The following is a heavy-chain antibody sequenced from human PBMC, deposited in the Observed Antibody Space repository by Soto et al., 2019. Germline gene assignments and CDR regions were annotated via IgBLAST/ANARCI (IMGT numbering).Heavy chain of an antibody. CDR1: GGSFREYY. D-gene: IGHD3-9*01. CDR2: INQSGST. V-gene: IGHV4-34*01. CDR3: ARGMSPTYYDILTGTFDP. Sequence: TLSLTCAVNGGSFREYYWSWLRQPPGKGLEWIGEINQSGSTNYNPSLKSRVPISVDKSKNQFSLKLSSVTAADTAVYYCARGMSPTYYDILTGTFDPWGQGTLVTVSS. J-gene: IGHJ5*02.